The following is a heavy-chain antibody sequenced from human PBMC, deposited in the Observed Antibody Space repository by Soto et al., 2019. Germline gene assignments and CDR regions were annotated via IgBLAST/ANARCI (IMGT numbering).Heavy chain of an antibody. V-gene: IGHV3-23*01. CDR3: AKDQGDSRSSPFYYYYYYMAV. D-gene: IGHD6-6*01. J-gene: IGHJ6*03. CDR2: ISGSGGST. Sequence: GGSLRLCCAASGFTFSSYAMSWVRQAPGKGLEWVSAISGSGGSTYYADSVKGRFTISRDNSKNTLYLQMNSLRAEDTAVYYCAKDQGDSRSSPFYYYYYYMAVWGKGTTVTVS. CDR1: GFTFSSYA.